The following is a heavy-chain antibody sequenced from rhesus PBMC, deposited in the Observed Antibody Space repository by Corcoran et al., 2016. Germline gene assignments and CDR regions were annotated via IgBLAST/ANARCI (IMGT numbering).Heavy chain of an antibody. V-gene: IGHV3-13*01. D-gene: IGHD2-2*01. CDR2: IKNKANNFRT. CDR3: TTSYD. J-gene: IGHJ4*01. Sequence: EVQLVESGGGLVPPGGSLSLSSAASGFTFINYYLHWVRQAQGKGLEWVGIIKNKANNFRTEYAAAVKGRFTTSRDDSMNTPDLEMSSLKTEDTALYYCTTSYDWGQGVLVTVSS. CDR1: GFTFINYY.